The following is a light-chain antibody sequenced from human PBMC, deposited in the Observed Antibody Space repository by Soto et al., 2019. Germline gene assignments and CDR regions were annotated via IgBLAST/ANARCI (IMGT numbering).Light chain of an antibody. Sequence: EIVMTQSPATLSVSPGERATLSCRASQSVSTNLAWYQQKPGQAPRLLIFGASTRATDVPARFSGSGSGTEFTLTNSSLQSEDFAVYYCLQHNSWPRTFGQGTRLEV. V-gene: IGKV3-15*01. J-gene: IGKJ1*01. CDR3: LQHNSWPRT. CDR1: QSVSTN. CDR2: GAS.